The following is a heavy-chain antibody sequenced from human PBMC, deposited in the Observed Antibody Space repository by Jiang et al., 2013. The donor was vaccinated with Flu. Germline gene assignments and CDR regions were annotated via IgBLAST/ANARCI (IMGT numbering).Heavy chain of an antibody. V-gene: IGHV6-1*01. D-gene: IGHD5-24*01. J-gene: IGHJ4*02. CDR3: TSGNYYFGS. CDR1: GDSVSNNSAA. CDR2: TYYRSSWIY. Sequence: QTLSPTCAISGDSVSNNSAAWVWIRQSPSRGLEWLGRTYYRSSWIYEYAASVKGRITIIPDTSRNQFSLQLSSVTPEDTAMYYCTSGNYYFGSWGQGTLVTVSP.